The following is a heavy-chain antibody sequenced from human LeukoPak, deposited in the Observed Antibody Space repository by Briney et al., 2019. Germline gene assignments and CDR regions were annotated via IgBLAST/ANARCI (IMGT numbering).Heavy chain of an antibody. CDR2: ISSSGGTT. CDR1: GFTFSSYA. CDR3: AKLPSARSVPLPFDY. V-gene: IGHV3-23*01. Sequence: GGSLRLSCAASGFTFSSYAMSWVRQVPGGGLELVSPISSSGGTTYYADSVRGRFTISRDNSKNTLYLQMNNLRVEDTAVYYCAKLPSARSVPLPFDYWGRGTLVTVSS. J-gene: IGHJ4*02. D-gene: IGHD3-10*01.